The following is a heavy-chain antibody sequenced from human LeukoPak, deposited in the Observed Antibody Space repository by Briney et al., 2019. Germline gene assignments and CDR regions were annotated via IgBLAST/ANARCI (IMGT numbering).Heavy chain of an antibody. J-gene: IGHJ3*02. Sequence: PGGSLRLSCAASGFTFSSYWMHWVRQAPGKGLVWVSRINSGGSSTSYADSVKGRFTISRDNAKNTLYLQMNSLRAEDTAVYYCARDRRMTTVVTPDDAFDIWGQGTMVTVSS. CDR1: GFTFSSYW. CDR2: INSGGSST. CDR3: ARDRRMTTVVTPDDAFDI. D-gene: IGHD4-23*01. V-gene: IGHV3-74*01.